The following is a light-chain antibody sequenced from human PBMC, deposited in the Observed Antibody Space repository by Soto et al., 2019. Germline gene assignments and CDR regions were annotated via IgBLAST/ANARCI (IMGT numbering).Light chain of an antibody. CDR3: NSFTTTNTYV. V-gene: IGLV2-14*03. J-gene: IGLJ1*01. Sequence: QSVLTQPASVSWPPGQSITISCTAASSDVDGFDHVSWYQQHPGKVPRLLIYDVSSRPSGVSDRFSGSKSGNTASLTISGLQAEDEADYYCNSFTTTNTYVFGTGTKVTVL. CDR1: SSDVDGFDH. CDR2: DVS.